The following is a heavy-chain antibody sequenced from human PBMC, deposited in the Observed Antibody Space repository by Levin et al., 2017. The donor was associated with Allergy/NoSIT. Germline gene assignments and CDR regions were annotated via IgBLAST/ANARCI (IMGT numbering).Heavy chain of an antibody. CDR3: ARVVYGRGATIYSYYYMDV. CDR2: MYPGSSP. V-gene: IGHV3-66*01. D-gene: IGHD5-24*01. J-gene: IGHJ6*03. CDR1: EFSVSSYY. Sequence: PGGSLRLSCAASEFSVSSYYMGWVRQPPGKGLEWVSVMYPGSSPYNADSVKGRFTISRDTSKNTVFLQMNSLRAEDTAVYFCARVVYGRGATIYSYYYMDVWGQGTTVTVSS.